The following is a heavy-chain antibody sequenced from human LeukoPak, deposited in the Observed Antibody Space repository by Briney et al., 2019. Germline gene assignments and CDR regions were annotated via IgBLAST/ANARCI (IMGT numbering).Heavy chain of an antibody. Sequence: PGGSLRLSCAASGFTLTSYSMNWVRQAPGKGLEWVSTISGGGGSTYYAGSVKGRFTISRDNSNNTLYLQMNSLGAEDTAVYYCAKEASGWSYGDYWGQGTLVMVSS. CDR3: AKEASGWSYGDY. V-gene: IGHV3-23*01. CDR2: ISGGGGST. J-gene: IGHJ4*02. CDR1: GFTLTSYS. D-gene: IGHD6-19*01.